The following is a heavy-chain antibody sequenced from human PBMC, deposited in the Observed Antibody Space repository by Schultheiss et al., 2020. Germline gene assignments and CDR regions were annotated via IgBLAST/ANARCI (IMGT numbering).Heavy chain of an antibody. Sequence: GGSLRLSCVASGFTFSSYSMNWVRQAPGKGLEWVSSISISSSYIYYVDSVKGRFTISRDNAKNSLYLQMNSLRAEDTAVYYCAREGEQWLVNWFDPWGQGTLVTVSS. V-gene: IGHV3-21*01. CDR3: AREGEQWLVNWFDP. CDR1: GFTFSSYS. CDR2: ISISSSYI. J-gene: IGHJ5*02. D-gene: IGHD6-19*01.